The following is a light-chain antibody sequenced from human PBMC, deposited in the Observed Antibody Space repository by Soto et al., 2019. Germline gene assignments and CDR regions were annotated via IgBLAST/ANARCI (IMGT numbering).Light chain of an antibody. J-gene: IGKJ1*01. V-gene: IGKV4-1*01. CDR1: QSVLYSSNNENY. CDR3: QPYYSTSP. Sequence: DGVMTQSNASLAVSLGERATINCKSSQSVLYSSNNENYLACYQKTPGQPNKLIIYWASMRESGVPDRFSGSGSRTDFTSIISSLPDEDVAVYCCQPYYSTSPFGQVT. CDR2: WAS.